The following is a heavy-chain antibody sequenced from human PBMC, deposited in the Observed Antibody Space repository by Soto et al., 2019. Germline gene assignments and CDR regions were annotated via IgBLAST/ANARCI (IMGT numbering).Heavy chain of an antibody. Sequence: QVQLVESGGGVVQPGRSLRLSCAASGFTFSSYGMHWVRRAPGKGLEWVAVISYDGSNKYYADSVKGRFTISRDNSKNTLYLQMNSLRAEDTAVYYCAKDLPLLLRYFDWLPDYWGQGTLVTVSS. CDR1: GFTFSSYG. V-gene: IGHV3-30*18. J-gene: IGHJ4*02. CDR2: ISYDGSNK. D-gene: IGHD3-9*01. CDR3: AKDLPLLLRYFDWLPDY.